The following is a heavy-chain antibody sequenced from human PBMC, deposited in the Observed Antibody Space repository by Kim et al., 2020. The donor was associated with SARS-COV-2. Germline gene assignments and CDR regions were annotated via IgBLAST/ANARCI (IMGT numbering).Heavy chain of an antibody. V-gene: IGHV3-33*06. CDR2: IWYDGSNK. CDR3: AKDYIGTTGTTGFDP. D-gene: IGHD1-1*01. J-gene: IGHJ5*02. CDR1: GFTFSSYA. Sequence: GGSLRLSCAASGFTFSSYAMHWVRQAPGKGLEWVAVIWYDGSNKYYADSVKGRFTISRDNSKNTLYLQMNSLRAEDTAVYYCAKDYIGTTGTTGFDPWGQGTLVTVSS.